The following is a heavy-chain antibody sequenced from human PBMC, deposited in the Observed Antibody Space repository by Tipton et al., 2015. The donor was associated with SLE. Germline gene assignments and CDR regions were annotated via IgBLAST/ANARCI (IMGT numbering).Heavy chain of an antibody. V-gene: IGHV3-7*01. CDR1: GFTFSSSW. CDR2: IKHDGSNK. Sequence: SLRLSCAASGFTFSSSWMSWVRQAPGKGLEWVANIKHDGSNKDYADSVKGRFTISTDNAKNSLYLQMNSLRAEDTAVYYCARYSSGWHDAFDIWGQGTMVTVSS. J-gene: IGHJ3*02. CDR3: ARYSSGWHDAFDI. D-gene: IGHD6-19*01.